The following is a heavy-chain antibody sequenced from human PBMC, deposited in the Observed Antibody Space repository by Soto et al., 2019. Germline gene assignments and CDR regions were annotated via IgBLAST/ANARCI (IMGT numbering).Heavy chain of an antibody. J-gene: IGHJ4*02. CDR1: GGSISSYY. V-gene: IGHV4-59*08. Sequence: SETLSLTCTVSGGSISSYYWSWIRQPPGKGLEWIGYIYYSGSTNYNPSLKSRVTISVDTSKNQFSLKLSSVTAADTAVYYCARRYGSFFDYWVQGTLVTVSS. CDR3: ARRYGSFFDY. D-gene: IGHD5-18*01. CDR2: IYYSGST.